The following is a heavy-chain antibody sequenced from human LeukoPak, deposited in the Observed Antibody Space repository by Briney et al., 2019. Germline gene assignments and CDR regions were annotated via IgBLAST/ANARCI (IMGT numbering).Heavy chain of an antibody. Sequence: ASVKVSCKASGGTFSSYAISWVRPAPGQGLEWMGRIIPILGIANYAQKFQGRVTITADKSTSTAYMELSSLRSEDTAVYYCARDRTSGSYLLFDYWGQGTLVTVSS. CDR2: IIPILGIA. D-gene: IGHD1-26*01. J-gene: IGHJ4*02. CDR1: GGTFSSYA. CDR3: ARDRTSGSYLLFDY. V-gene: IGHV1-69*04.